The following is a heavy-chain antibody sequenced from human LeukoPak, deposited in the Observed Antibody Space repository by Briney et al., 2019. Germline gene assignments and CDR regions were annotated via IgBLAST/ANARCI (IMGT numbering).Heavy chain of an antibody. J-gene: IGHJ4*02. V-gene: IGHV3-30*19. CDR3: ARGAPPDY. CDR2: ISSDGNNK. CDR1: GFIFSNYG. Sequence: QTGGSLRLSCVAPGFIFSNYGMNWVRQAPGKGLEWVAAISSDGNNKFYADSVKGRFTISRDNSKNTLYVQMNSLKPEDTAVYYCARGAPPDYWGQGTLVTVSS.